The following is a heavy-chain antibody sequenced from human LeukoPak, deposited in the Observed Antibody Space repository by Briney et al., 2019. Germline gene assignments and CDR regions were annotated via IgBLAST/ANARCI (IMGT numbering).Heavy chain of an antibody. V-gene: IGHV4-34*01. CDR3: ARRRVVVVAATVPSLKRYWYFDV. CDR2: INHSGST. D-gene: IGHD2-15*01. Sequence: SETLSLTCTVSGGSISSYYWSWIRQPPGKGLEWIGEINHSGSTNYNPSLKSRVTISVDTSKNQFPLKLSSVTAADTAVYYCARRRVVVVAATVPSLKRYWYFDVWGRGTLVTVSS. J-gene: IGHJ2*01. CDR1: GGSISSYY.